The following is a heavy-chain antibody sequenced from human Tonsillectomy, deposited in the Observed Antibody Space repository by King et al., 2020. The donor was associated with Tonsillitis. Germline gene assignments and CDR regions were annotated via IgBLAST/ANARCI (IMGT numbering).Heavy chain of an antibody. Sequence: QLVQSGAEVKRPGASVKVSCKASGYTFTNYGISWVRQAPGQGLEWMGWINAYNGNTNYAQRLQGRVTMTTDTSTTTAYMELRSLRSDDTAVYCCARLLKSGGTYIYYYYGMDVWGQGTTVTVSS. CDR2: INAYNGNT. CDR3: ARLLKSGGTYIYYYYGMDV. V-gene: IGHV1-18*04. D-gene: IGHD1-26*01. CDR1: GYTFTNYG. J-gene: IGHJ6*02.